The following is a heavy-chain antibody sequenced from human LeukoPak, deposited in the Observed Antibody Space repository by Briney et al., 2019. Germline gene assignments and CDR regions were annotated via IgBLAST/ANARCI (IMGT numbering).Heavy chain of an antibody. J-gene: IGHJ1*01. D-gene: IGHD6-6*01. CDR1: GFTFDDYA. CDR2: ISWNSGSI. CDR3: ATDTSPHHSSSSGGYFQH. V-gene: IGHV3-9*01. Sequence: GGSLRLSCAASGFTFDDYAMHWIRQAPGKGLEWVSGISWNSGSIGYADSVKGRFTISRDNAKTSLYLQMKSLKAEDTALYYCATDTSPHHSSSSGGYFQHWGQGNLVTVSS.